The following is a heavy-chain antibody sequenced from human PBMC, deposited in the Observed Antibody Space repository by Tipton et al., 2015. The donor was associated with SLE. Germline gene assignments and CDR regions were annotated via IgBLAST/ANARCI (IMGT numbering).Heavy chain of an antibody. CDR1: GFTFDDYA. D-gene: IGHD3-22*01. CDR2: ISSNGGST. V-gene: IGHV3-64D*08. Sequence: SLRLSCAASGFTFDDYAMHWVRQAPGKGLEYVSAISSNGGSTYYADSVKGRFTISRDNSKNTLYLQMSSLRAEDTAVYYCVGWDDSSGYYYVEYFQHWGQGTLVTVSS. CDR3: VGWDDSSGYYYVEYFQH. J-gene: IGHJ1*01.